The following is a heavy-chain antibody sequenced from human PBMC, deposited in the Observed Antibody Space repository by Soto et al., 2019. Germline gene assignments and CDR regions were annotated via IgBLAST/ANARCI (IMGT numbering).Heavy chain of an antibody. CDR1: GGSISSGGYY. CDR2: IYYSGST. V-gene: IGHV4-31*03. CDR3: ARQALEWSSTSCYAGWLDP. J-gene: IGHJ5*02. Sequence: SETLSLTCTVSGGSISSGGYYWSWIRQHPGKGLEWIGYIYYSGSTYYNPSLKSRDTISVDTSKNQFSLKPSSVTAADTAVYYCARQALEWSSTSCYAGWLDPWGQGTLVTVCS. D-gene: IGHD2-2*01.